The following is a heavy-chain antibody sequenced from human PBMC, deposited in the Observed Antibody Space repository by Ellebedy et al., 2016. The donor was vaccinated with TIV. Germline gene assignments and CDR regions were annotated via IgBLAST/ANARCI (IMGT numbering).Heavy chain of an antibody. V-gene: IGHV4-39*01. CDR1: GGSISSSSNY. Sequence: MPSETLSLTCTVSGGSISSSSNYRGWIRQPPGKGLEWIGSIYYSGNTYYNPSLKSRVTISVDRSKNQFSLKLSSVTAADTAVYYCARRKTISGYGRDYWYFDLWGRGTLVTVSS. J-gene: IGHJ2*01. CDR3: ARRKTISGYGRDYWYFDL. CDR2: IYYSGNT. D-gene: IGHD5-12*01.